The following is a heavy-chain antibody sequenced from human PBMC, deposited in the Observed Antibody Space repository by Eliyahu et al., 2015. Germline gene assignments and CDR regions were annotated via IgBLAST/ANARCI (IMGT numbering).Heavy chain of an antibody. Sequence: EVQLVQSXPEVKKPGEXLNISCEGSGHSFTSYWIGWVRQIPGKXLEWMGIIYIGXSTTKYNPSFQGRVTMSADMSTSTAYLQWTSLRASDIAIYYCARHPVLKGFDYWGQGTLVTVSS. V-gene: IGHV5-51*01. CDR2: IYIGXSTT. CDR3: ARHPVLKGFDY. J-gene: IGHJ4*02. CDR1: GHSFTSYW. D-gene: IGHD2-8*01.